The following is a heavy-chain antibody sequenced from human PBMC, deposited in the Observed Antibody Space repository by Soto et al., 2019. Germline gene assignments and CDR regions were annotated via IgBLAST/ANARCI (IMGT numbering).Heavy chain of an antibody. CDR3: ARVVVAATRFRYYYYGMDV. J-gene: IGHJ6*02. Sequence: PSETLSLTCAVYGGSFSGYYWSWIRQPPGKGLEWIGEINHSGSTNYNPSLKSRVTISVDTSKNQFSLKLSSVTAADTAVYYCARVVVAATRFRYYYYGMDVWGQGTTVTVS. V-gene: IGHV4-34*01. CDR2: INHSGST. CDR1: GGSFSGYY. D-gene: IGHD2-15*01.